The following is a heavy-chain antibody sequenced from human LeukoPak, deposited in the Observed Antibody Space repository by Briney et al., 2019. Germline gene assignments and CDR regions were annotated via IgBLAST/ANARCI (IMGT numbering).Heavy chain of an antibody. CDR3: AKGGDFDSASYYSH. V-gene: IGHV3-23*01. D-gene: IGHD3-22*01. CDR2: ISGSDDST. J-gene: IGHJ4*02. CDR1: GFSFNTHA. Sequence: GGSLRLSCATSGFSFNTHAMTWVRQAPGKGPEWVSSISGSDDSTYYADSMKGRFTIFRDNSKKTLHLRMNSLRAEDSAVYYCAKGGDFDSASYYSHWGQGILVTVSS.